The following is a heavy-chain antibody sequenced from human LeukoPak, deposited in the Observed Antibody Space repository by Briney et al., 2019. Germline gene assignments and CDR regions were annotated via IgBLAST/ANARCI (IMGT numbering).Heavy chain of an antibody. CDR2: IYSSGST. CDR3: ARGVGGYCSGGSCYSGPNWFDP. Sequence: PSETLSLTCAVSGASVSGSNYYWGWIRQPPGKGLEWIGNIYSSGSTYYNASLQSRVTISIDTSKNQFSLKLSSVTAADTAVYYCARGVGGYCSGGSCYSGPNWFDPWGQGTLVTVSS. CDR1: GASVSGSNYY. D-gene: IGHD2-15*01. J-gene: IGHJ5*02. V-gene: IGHV4-39*07.